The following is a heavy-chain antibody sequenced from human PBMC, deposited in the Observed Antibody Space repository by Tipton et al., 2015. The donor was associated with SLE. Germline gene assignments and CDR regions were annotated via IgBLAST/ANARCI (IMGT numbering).Heavy chain of an antibody. CDR1: GGSFSGYY. Sequence: TLSLTCAVYGGSFSGYYWSWIRQPPGKGLEWIGEINHSGSTNYNPSLKSRVTISVDTSKNQFSLKLSSVTAADTAVYYCARQGSDYVVVPAARGAFDIWGQGTMVTVSS. V-gene: IGHV4-34*01. CDR3: ARQGSDYVVVPAARGAFDI. D-gene: IGHD2-2*01. J-gene: IGHJ3*02. CDR2: INHSGST.